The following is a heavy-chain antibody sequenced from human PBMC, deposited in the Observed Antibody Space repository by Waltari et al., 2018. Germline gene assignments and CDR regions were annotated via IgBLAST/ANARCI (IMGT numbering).Heavy chain of an antibody. V-gene: IGHV1-69-2*01. D-gene: IGHD3-10*01. CDR2: VDPDDGQK. J-gene: IGHJ3*02. CDR1: GYTLSDYY. CDR3: ATGLGDGISASRPFEI. Sequence: EVRLLQSGAEVKKPGTTFKISCRLSGYTLSDYYIHWIQPAPGKGLQWMGLVDPDDGQKIYAEALQGRISMTADSSRKTVYMELTSLTSDDSAVYYCATGLGDGISASRPFEIWGQGTVITVSS.